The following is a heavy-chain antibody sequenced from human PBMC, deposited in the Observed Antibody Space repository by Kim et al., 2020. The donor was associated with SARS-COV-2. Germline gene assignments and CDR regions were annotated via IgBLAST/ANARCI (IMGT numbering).Heavy chain of an antibody. J-gene: IGHJ6*02. CDR1: GFTFSSYG. Sequence: GGSLRLSCAASGFTFSSYGMHWVRQAPGKGLEWVAVISYDGSNKYYADSVKGRFTISRDNSKNTLYLQMNSLRAEDTAVYYCAKDLDTAMVPMKYYYYYGMDVWGQGTTVTVSS. CDR3: AKDLDTAMVPMKYYYYYGMDV. CDR2: ISYDGSNK. D-gene: IGHD5-18*01. V-gene: IGHV3-30*18.